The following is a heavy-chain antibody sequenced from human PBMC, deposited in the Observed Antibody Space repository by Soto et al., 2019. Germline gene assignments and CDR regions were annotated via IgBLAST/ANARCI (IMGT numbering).Heavy chain of an antibody. CDR1: GGSFSGYY. CDR3: ARASRYCTNGVCYFYYYYGMDV. J-gene: IGHJ6*02. CDR2: INHSGST. V-gene: IGHV4-34*01. Sequence: SETLSLTCAVYGGSFSGYYWSWIRQPPGKGLEWIGEINHSGSTNYNPSLKSRVTISVDTSKNQFSLKLSSVTAADTAVYYCARASRYCTNGVCYFYYYYGMDVWGQGTTVTVSS. D-gene: IGHD2-8*01.